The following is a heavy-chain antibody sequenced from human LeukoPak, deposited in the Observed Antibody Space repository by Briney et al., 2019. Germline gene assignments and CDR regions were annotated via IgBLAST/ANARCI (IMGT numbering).Heavy chain of an antibody. D-gene: IGHD3-9*01. V-gene: IGHV3-NL1*01. Sequence: GGSLRLSCAASRFTFNKYGMHWVRQAPGKGLEWVSIIYSGGSTYYADSVKGRFTISRDNSKNTLYLQMNSLRAEDTAVYYCAKVAGYDILTGTASSHMDVWGKGTTVTVSS. CDR2: IYSGGST. CDR3: AKVAGYDILTGTASSHMDV. J-gene: IGHJ6*03. CDR1: RFTFNKYG.